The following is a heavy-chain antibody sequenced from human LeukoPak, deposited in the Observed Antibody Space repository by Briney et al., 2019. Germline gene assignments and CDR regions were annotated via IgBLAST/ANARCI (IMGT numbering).Heavy chain of an antibody. D-gene: IGHD3-10*01. V-gene: IGHV1-46*01. CDR1: GYSFTSYY. J-gene: IGHJ4*02. Sequence: GASVKVSCKASGYSFTSYYVHWVRQAPGQGLEWMGIINPSGGSTSYAPKFQGRVTMTRDTSTSTVYMELSSLRSEDTAVCYCARDIYTSGSLGYWGQGTLVTVSS. CDR3: ARDIYTSGSLGY. CDR2: INPSGGST.